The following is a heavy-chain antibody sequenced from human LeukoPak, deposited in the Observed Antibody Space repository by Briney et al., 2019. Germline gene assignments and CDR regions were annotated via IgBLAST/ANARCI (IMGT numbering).Heavy chain of an antibody. V-gene: IGHV3-23*01. CDR2: ISGSGGST. D-gene: IGHD3-10*01. CDR1: GFTFSSYA. Sequence: PGGSLRLSCAASGFTFSSYAMGWVRQAPGKGLEWVSAISGSGGSTYYADSVKGRFTISRDNSKNTLYLQMNSLRAEDTAVYYCAKDADYYGSGTPYYMDVWGKGTTVTVSS. J-gene: IGHJ6*03. CDR3: AKDADYYGSGTPYYMDV.